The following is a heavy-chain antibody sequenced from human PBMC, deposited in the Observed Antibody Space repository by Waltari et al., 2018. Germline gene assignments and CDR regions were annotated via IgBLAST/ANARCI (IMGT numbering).Heavy chain of an antibody. D-gene: IGHD6-19*01. Sequence: QVQLVQSGAEVKKPGASVKVSCKASGYTFTGYYMPWVRQAPGQGLEWMGWINPNSGGTNYAQKFQGRVTMTRDTSISTAYMELSRLRSDDTAVYYCARDLGGLAYYYYGMDVWGQGTTVTVSS. J-gene: IGHJ6*02. CDR1: GYTFTGYY. CDR3: ARDLGGLAYYYYGMDV. V-gene: IGHV1-2*02. CDR2: INPNSGGT.